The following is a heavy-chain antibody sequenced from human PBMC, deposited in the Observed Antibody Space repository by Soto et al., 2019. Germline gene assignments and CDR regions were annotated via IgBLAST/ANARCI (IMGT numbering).Heavy chain of an antibody. CDR1: GYTFTSYA. Sequence: GASVKVSCKASGYTFTSYAMHWVRQAPGQRLEWMGWINAGNGNTKYSQKFQGRVTITRDTSASTAYMELSSLRSEDTAVYYCARDLVLGGYCSSTSCYPFDYWGQGTLVTVSS. CDR3: ARDLVLGGYCSSTSCYPFDY. CDR2: INAGNGNT. D-gene: IGHD2-2*01. J-gene: IGHJ4*02. V-gene: IGHV1-3*01.